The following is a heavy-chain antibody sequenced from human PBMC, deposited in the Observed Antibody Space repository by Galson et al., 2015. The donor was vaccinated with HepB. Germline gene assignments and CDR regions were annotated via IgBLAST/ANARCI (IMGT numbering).Heavy chain of an antibody. CDR2: ISSNGGST. Sequence: SLRLSCAASGFTFSSYAMHWVRQAPGKGLEYVSAISSNGGSTYYADSVKGRFTISRDNSKNTLYLQMSSLRAEDTAVYYCVKEAVAGSLVWGQGTLVTVSS. D-gene: IGHD6-19*01. CDR1: GFTFSSYA. J-gene: IGHJ4*02. CDR3: VKEAVAGSLV. V-gene: IGHV3-64D*06.